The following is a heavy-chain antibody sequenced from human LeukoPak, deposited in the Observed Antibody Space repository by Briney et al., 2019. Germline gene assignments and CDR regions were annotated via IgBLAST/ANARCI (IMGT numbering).Heavy chain of an antibody. CDR3: ARGRAGIAAAGFDY. V-gene: IGHV3-30*04. CDR2: ISFDGANK. D-gene: IGHD6-13*01. Sequence: QPGGSLRLSCATSGFTFSMPSMHWVRLAPGKGLERLAGISFDGANKFSGDSVKGRFSISRDNSKNTLYLQMNSLGLDDTAVYFCARGRAGIAAAGFDYWGQGTLVTVSS. CDR1: GFTFSMPS. J-gene: IGHJ4*02.